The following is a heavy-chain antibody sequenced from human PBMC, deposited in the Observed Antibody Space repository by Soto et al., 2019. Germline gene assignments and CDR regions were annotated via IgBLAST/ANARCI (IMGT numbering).Heavy chain of an antibody. CDR3: VGKWFDV. V-gene: IGHV3-53*02. CDR1: GFIVRRNF. Sequence: EVQLVETGGGLIQPGGSLRLSCEASGFIVRRNFMNWVRQAPGKGLEWVSVIYSGGGTYYADSVKGRFTISRDISKNTLYRHMNSLRDEDTAVDYCVGKWFDVWGQGTLVTVSS. CDR2: IYSGGGT. J-gene: IGHJ5*02.